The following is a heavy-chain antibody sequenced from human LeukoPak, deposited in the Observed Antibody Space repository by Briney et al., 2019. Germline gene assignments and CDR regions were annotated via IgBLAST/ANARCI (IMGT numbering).Heavy chain of an antibody. V-gene: IGHV3-23*01. J-gene: IGHJ4*02. D-gene: IGHD3-10*01. Sequence: DSVKGRFTISRDNSKNTLYLQMNSLRAEDTAVYYCAKDRRAGSYDYWGQGTLVTVSS. CDR3: AKDRRAGSYDY.